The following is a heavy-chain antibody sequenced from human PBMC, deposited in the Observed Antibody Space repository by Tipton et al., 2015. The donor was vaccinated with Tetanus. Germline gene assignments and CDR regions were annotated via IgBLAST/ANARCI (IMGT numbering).Heavy chain of an antibody. CDR2: ISNDGNKK. V-gene: IGHV3-30*03. CDR1: GFTFSNYG. J-gene: IGHJ4*02. Sequence: SLRLSCAASGFTFSNYGMHWIRQAPGKGLEWVALISNDGNKKYYADSVKGRFTISRDNSKNTLFLQMNSLRAEDTSVYYCSRSRRYTYDFDYWGQGTLVTVSS. D-gene: IGHD5-18*01. CDR3: SRSRRYTYDFDY.